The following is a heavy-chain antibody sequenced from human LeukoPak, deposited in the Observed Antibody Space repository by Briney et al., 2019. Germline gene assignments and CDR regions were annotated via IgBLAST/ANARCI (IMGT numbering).Heavy chain of an antibody. V-gene: IGHV1-46*01. CDR2: INPSGGST. D-gene: IGHD1-26*01. CDR3: ARTTAEWELLMWDWFDP. Sequence: ASVKVSCKASGYTFTSYYMHWVRQAPGQGLEWMGIINPSGGSTSYAQKFQGRVTMTRDTSISTAYMELSRLRSDDTAVYYCARTTAEWELLMWDWFDPWGQGTLVTVSS. J-gene: IGHJ5*02. CDR1: GYTFTSYY.